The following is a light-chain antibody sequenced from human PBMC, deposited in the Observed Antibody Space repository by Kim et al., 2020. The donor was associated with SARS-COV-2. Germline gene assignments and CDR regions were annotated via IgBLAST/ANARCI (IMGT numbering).Light chain of an antibody. CDR1: QSVSRNY. CDR2: GAS. CDR3: QQYGSSPYT. V-gene: IGKV3-20*01. J-gene: IGKJ2*01. Sequence: EIVLTQSPGTLSLSPGERATLSCRASQSVSRNYLAWYQHRPGQAPRLLIYGASSRATGIPDRISGSGSGTDFTVTISRLEPEDFAVYYCQQYGSSPYTFGQGTKLEIK.